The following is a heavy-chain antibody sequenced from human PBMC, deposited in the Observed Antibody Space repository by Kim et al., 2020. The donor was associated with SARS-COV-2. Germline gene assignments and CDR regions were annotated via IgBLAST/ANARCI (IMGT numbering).Heavy chain of an antibody. CDR1: GDSVSSNSAA. CDR2: TYYRSNWFH. J-gene: IGHJ4*02. V-gene: IGHV6-1*01. CDR3: TSRYFDY. Sequence: SQTLSLTCAISGDSVSSNSAAWNWFRQSPSRGLEWLGKTYYRSNWFHDYANSLTSRITVNADTSKNEFSLQLNSMAPEDTAVYYCTSRYFDYWGQGTLVTVSS. D-gene: IGHD3-16*02.